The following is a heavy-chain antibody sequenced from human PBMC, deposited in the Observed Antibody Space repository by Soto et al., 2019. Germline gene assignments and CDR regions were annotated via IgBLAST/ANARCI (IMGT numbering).Heavy chain of an antibody. CDR2: ISGSGGTA. D-gene: IGHD1-26*01. CDR1: GFTFSSHA. V-gene: IGHV3-23*01. J-gene: IGHJ4*02. Sequence: EVQLLESGGALVQPGGSLRLSCAASGFTFSSHAMSWVRQTPEKGPEWVSSISGSGGTAYYADSVTGRFTISGDNVNNTLYLRLSSLRTEDTALYYCAKLTGLGALSGWFDFWGQGNLVTVSS. CDR3: AKLTGLGALSGWFDF.